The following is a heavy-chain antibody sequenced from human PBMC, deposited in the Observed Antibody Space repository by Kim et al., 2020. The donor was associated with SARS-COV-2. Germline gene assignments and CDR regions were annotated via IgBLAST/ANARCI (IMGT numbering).Heavy chain of an antibody. D-gene: IGHD2-2*01. CDR1: GFTFSNAW. CDR2: IKSKTDGGTT. J-gene: IGHJ6*02. CDR3: TTLALGYCSSTSCLLYGMDV. V-gene: IGHV3-15*01. Sequence: GGSLRLSCAASGFTFSNAWMSWVRQAPGKGLEWVGRIKSKTDGGTTDYAAPVKGRFTISRDDSKNTLYLQMNSLKTEDTAVYYCTTLALGYCSSTSCLLYGMDVWGQGTTVTVSS.